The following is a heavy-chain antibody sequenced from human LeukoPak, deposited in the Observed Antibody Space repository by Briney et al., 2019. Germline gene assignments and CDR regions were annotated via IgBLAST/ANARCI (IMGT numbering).Heavy chain of an antibody. J-gene: IGHJ3*02. CDR2: IYYSGST. Sequence: SETLSLTCTVSGGYISSYYWSWIRQPPGKGLEWIGYIYYSGSTNYNPSLKSRVTISVDTSKNQFSLKLSSVTAADTAVYYCARDLFSGLDAFDIWGQGTMVTVSS. CDR3: ARDLFSGLDAFDI. D-gene: IGHD3-10*01. V-gene: IGHV4-59*01. CDR1: GGYISSYY.